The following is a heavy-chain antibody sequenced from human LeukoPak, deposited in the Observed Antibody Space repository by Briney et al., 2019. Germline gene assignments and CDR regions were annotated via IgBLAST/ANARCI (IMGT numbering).Heavy chain of an antibody. D-gene: IGHD3-3*01. Sequence: SETLSLTCTVSGGSISSYYWSWIRQPPGKGQEWIGYIYYSGSTNYNPSLKSRVTISVDTSKNQFSLKLSSVTAADTAVYYCARLPYYDFWSGYPKYGMDVWGQGTTVTVSS. CDR3: ARLPYYDFWSGYPKYGMDV. J-gene: IGHJ6*02. CDR2: IYYSGST. CDR1: GGSISSYY. V-gene: IGHV4-59*01.